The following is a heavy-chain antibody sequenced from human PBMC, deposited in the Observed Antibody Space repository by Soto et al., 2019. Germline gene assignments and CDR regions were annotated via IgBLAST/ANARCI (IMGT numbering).Heavy chain of an antibody. Sequence: QITLKESGPTLVKPTQTLTLTCTFSGFSLSSSGVGVGWIRQPPGKALEWLTFIYWDDDKRYSPSLKSRLTTTKDTPKHQVVLTLTNMDPVDTATYYSARLVVAGITYYFDPWGQGTLLTVSS. V-gene: IGHV2-5*02. CDR3: ARLVVAGITYYFDP. CDR2: IYWDDDK. CDR1: GFSLSSSGVG. J-gene: IGHJ4*02. D-gene: IGHD2-15*01.